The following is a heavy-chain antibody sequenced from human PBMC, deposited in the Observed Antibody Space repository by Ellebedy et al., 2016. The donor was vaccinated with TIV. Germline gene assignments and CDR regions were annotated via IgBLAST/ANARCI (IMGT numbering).Heavy chain of an antibody. CDR2: IYYSGST. J-gene: IGHJ4*02. V-gene: IGHV4-30-4*01. Sequence: SETLSLTCTVSGGSINSGDSYWSWIRQPPGKGLEWIGYIYYSGSTYYNPSLKSRVTISADTSKNQFSLKLTSVTAADTAVYFCARGDSSSSRVYYWGQGTLVTVSS. CDR3: ARGDSSSSRVYY. D-gene: IGHD6-6*01. CDR1: GGSINSGDSY.